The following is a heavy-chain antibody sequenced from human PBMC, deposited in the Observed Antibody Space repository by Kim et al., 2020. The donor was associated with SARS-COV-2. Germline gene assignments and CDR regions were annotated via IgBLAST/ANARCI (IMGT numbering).Heavy chain of an antibody. V-gene: IGHV3-30*18. CDR3: AKDETGYAFWSGHTDYGMDV. J-gene: IGHJ6*02. CDR1: GFTFSSYG. CDR2: ISYDGSNK. Sequence: GGSLRLSCAASGFTFSSYGMHWVRQAPGKGLEWVAVISYDGSNKYYADSVKGRFTISRDNSKNTLYLQMNSLRAEDTAVYYCAKDETGYAFWSGHTDYGMDVWGQGTTVTVSS. D-gene: IGHD3-3*01.